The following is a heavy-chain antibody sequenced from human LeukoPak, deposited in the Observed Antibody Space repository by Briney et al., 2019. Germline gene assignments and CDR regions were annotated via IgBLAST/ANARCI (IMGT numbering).Heavy chain of an antibody. CDR1: GFTFSSYS. CDR2: ISSSSSTI. V-gene: IGHV3-48*04. CDR3: ARDSQTVTFYYYYGMDV. J-gene: IGHJ6*02. Sequence: PGGSLRLSCAASGFTFSSYSMNWVRQAPGKGLEWVSYISSSSSTIYYADSVKGRFTISRDNAKNSLYLQMNSLRAEDTAVYYCARDSQTVTFYYYYGMDVWGQGTTVTVSS. D-gene: IGHD4-17*01.